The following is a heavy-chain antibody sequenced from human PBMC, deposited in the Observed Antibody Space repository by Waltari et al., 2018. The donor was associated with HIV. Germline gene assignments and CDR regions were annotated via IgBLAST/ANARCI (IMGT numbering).Heavy chain of an antibody. V-gene: IGHV2-70*01. CDR3: ARSQSRYYYDSSGYYLGNHRTEFDY. CDR1: GFSLSTSGMC. Sequence: QVTLRESGPALVKPTQTLTLTCTFSGFSLSTSGMCVSWIRQPPGKALEWLALIDWDDDKYYSTYLKTRLTISKDTSKNQVVLTMTNMDPVDTATYYCARSQSRYYYDSSGYYLGNHRTEFDYWGQGTLVTVSS. J-gene: IGHJ4*02. CDR2: IDWDDDK. D-gene: IGHD3-22*01.